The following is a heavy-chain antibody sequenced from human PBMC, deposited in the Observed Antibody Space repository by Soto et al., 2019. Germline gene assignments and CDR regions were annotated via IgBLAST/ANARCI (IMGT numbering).Heavy chain of an antibody. J-gene: IGHJ4*02. CDR1: GGSFSGYY. CDR2: INHSGST. D-gene: IGHD3-22*01. CDR3: ARGRAYYYDSSGYFH. Sequence: QVQLQQWGAGLLKPSETLSLTCAVYGGSFSGYYWSWIRQPPGKGLEWIGEINHSGSTNYNPSLKSRVTISVDTSKNQFSLKLSSVTAADTAVYYCARGRAYYYDSSGYFHWGQGTLVTVSS. V-gene: IGHV4-34*01.